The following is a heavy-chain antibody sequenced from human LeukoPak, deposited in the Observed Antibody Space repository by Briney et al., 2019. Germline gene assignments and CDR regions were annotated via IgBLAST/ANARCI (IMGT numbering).Heavy chain of an antibody. D-gene: IGHD2-15*01. V-gene: IGHV3-23*01. J-gene: IGHJ4*02. Sequence: GGSLRLSCAASGFTFSSYAMSWGRQAPGKGLEWVSAISGSGGSTYYADSVKGRFTISRDNSKNTLYLQMNSLRAEDTAVYYCAKIRDIVVVVAATPLNDYWGQGTLVTVSS. CDR2: ISGSGGST. CDR1: GFTFSSYA. CDR3: AKIRDIVVVVAATPLNDY.